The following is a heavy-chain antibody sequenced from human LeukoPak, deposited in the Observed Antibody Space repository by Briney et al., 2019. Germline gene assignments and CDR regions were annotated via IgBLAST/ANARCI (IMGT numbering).Heavy chain of an antibody. CDR1: GFTFSSYG. J-gene: IGHJ4*02. CDR3: ARDLSIAAAGTCGY. CDR2: IRYDGSNK. Sequence: PGGSLRLSCAASGFTFSSYGMHWVRQAPGKGLEWVAFIRYDGSNKYYADSVKGRFTISRDNSKNTLYLQMNSLRAEDTAVYYCARDLSIAAAGTCGYWGQGTLVTVSS. D-gene: IGHD6-13*01. V-gene: IGHV3-30*02.